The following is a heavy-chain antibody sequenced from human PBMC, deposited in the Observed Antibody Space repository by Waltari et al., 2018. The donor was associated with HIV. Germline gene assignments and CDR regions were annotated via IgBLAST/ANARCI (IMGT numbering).Heavy chain of an antibody. CDR3: ARETGSGPLRWFDP. J-gene: IGHJ5*02. CDR1: GGSISSSSYY. V-gene: IGHV4-39*02. CDR2: INYSGST. D-gene: IGHD6-19*01. Sequence: QLQLQESGPGLVQPSETLSLTCTVSGGSISSSSYYWGWIRQPPGQGLEWIGSINYSGSTYSNPSRKGRVTISVDTSKNQFSLKLSSVTAADTAVYYCARETGSGPLRWFDPWGQGTLVTVSS.